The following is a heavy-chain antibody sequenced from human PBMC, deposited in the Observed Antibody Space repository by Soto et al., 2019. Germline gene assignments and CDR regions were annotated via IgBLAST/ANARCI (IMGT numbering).Heavy chain of an antibody. Sequence: PGGSMRLSCASSGFTFSDYYMSLIRQAPGKGLEWVSYISNRGSSIYYAASVRGRFTISRDNAKNSLYLQMNSLRAEDTAVYYCARDGCSSTTCYEDAFDIWGQGTMVPVSS. CDR1: GFTFSDYY. V-gene: IGHV3-11*01. CDR2: ISNRGSSI. J-gene: IGHJ3*02. CDR3: ARDGCSSTTCYEDAFDI. D-gene: IGHD2-2*01.